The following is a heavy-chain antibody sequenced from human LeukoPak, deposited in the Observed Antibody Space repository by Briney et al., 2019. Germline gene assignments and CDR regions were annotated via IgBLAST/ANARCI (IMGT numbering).Heavy chain of an antibody. CDR3: TRGSYGDA. D-gene: IGHD4-17*01. V-gene: IGHV1-2*02. CDR2: INPNSGGT. Sequence: ASVKVSCKASGYTFTDYYIHWVRQAPGQGLEWMGWINPNSGGTNYAQKFQGRVTMTTDTSTSTAYVELRSLRPDDTAVYYCTRGSYGDAWGQGTLVTVSS. J-gene: IGHJ1*01. CDR1: GYTFTDYY.